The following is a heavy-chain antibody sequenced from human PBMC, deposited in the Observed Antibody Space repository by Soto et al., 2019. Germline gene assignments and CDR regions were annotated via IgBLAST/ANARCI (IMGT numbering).Heavy chain of an antibody. CDR3: ARVPPGYCSGGACYTYYLDF. CDR2: IIPTFDIV. CDR1: GDTFSSYG. V-gene: IGHV1-69*17. J-gene: IGHJ4*02. D-gene: IGHD2-15*01. Sequence: QVQLVQSGAEVKKPGSSVRVSCKVSGDTFSSYGISWVRQAPGQGLEWMGGIIPTFDIVNYAQSFQGRVTITADKSTDTVYMELSSLKSEDTAVFYFARVPPGYCSGGACYTYYLDFWGQGTLVTVSS.